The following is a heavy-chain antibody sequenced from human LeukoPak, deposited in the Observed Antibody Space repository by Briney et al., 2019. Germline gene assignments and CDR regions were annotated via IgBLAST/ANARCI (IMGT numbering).Heavy chain of an antibody. V-gene: IGHV1-69*05. CDR2: IIPIFGTA. CDR1: GGTFSSYA. Sequence: ASVKVSCKASGGTFSSYAISWVRQAPGQGLEWMGRIIPIFGTANYAQKFQGRVTITTDESTSTAYMELSSLRSEDTAVYYCAARDGYNDRAGYWGQGTLVTVSS. J-gene: IGHJ4*02. D-gene: IGHD5-24*01. CDR3: AARDGYNDRAGY.